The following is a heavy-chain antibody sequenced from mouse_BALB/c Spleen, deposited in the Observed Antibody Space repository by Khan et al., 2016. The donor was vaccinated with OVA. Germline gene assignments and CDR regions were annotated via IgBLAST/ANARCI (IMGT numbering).Heavy chain of an antibody. V-gene: IGHV1-7*01. Sequence: QVQLQQSGAELAKPGASVKMSCKASGYTFTNYWMHWVKQRPGQGLEWIGYINPSTIYTEYNQKFKDKATLTADKSSSTAYMQLRSLTPEDSAVYYCARRLPPYYYAMDYWGQGTSVTVSS. J-gene: IGHJ4*01. CDR3: ARRLPPYYYAMDY. CDR2: INPSTIYT. D-gene: IGHD3-2*02. CDR1: GYTFTNYW.